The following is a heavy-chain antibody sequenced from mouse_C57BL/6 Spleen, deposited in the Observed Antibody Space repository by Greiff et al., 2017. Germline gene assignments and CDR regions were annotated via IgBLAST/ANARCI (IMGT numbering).Heavy chain of an antibody. Sequence: VQLQQSGAELVRPGASVKLSCTASGFNIKDYYMHWVKQRPEQGLEWIGRIDPEDGDTEYAPKFQGKATMTADTSSNTAYLQLSSLTSEDTAVYYWTTGVSIPAGRFDYWGQGTTLTVSS. CDR1: GFNIKDYY. CDR3: TTGVSIPAGRFDY. D-gene: IGHD2-3*01. CDR2: IDPEDGDT. V-gene: IGHV14-1*01. J-gene: IGHJ2*01.